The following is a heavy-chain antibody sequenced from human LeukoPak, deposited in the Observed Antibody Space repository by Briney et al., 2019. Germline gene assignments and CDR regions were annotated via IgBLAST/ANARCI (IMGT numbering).Heavy chain of an antibody. Sequence: GGSLRLSCAASGFTFSSYSMNWVRQAPGKGLEWVSSISSSSSYIYYADSVKGRFTISRDNSKDTLYLQMNSLRAEDTAVYYCAKDGRSGYGYFDFWGQGTLVTVSS. D-gene: IGHD5-12*01. CDR2: ISSSSSYI. CDR1: GFTFSSYS. V-gene: IGHV3-21*04. CDR3: AKDGRSGYGYFDF. J-gene: IGHJ4*02.